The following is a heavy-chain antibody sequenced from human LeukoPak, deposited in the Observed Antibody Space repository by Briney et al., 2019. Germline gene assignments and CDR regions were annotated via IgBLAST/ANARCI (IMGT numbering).Heavy chain of an antibody. CDR1: GFTFSSYW. CDR3: ARVRGSNPYYYYYYGMDV. V-gene: IGHV3-74*01. J-gene: IGHJ6*02. Sequence: PGRSLRLSCAASGFTFSSYWMHWVRQAPGKGLVWVSRINSDGSSTSYADSVKGRFTISRDNAKNTLYLQMNSLRAEDTAVYYCARVRGSNPYYYYYYGMDVWGQGTTVTVSS. CDR2: INSDGSST. D-gene: IGHD4-23*01.